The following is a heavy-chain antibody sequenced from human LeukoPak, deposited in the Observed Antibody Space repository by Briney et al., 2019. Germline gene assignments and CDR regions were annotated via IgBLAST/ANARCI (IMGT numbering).Heavy chain of an antibody. J-gene: IGHJ4*02. CDR1: GGSFSGYY. CDR2: INHSGST. Sequence: SETLSLTCAVYGGSFSGYYWSWIRQPPGKGLEWIGEINHSGSTYYNPSLKSRLTISVDRSKNQFSLKLSSVTAADTAVYYCARYQSPSTYYYDSSGYYFGYWGQGTLVTVSS. CDR3: ARYQSPSTYYYDSSGYYFGY. D-gene: IGHD3-22*01. V-gene: IGHV4-34*01.